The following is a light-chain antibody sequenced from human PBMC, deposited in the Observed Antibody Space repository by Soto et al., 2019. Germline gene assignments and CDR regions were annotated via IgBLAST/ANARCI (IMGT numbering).Light chain of an antibody. CDR3: SSYTSTNPLWV. CDR2: EVS. CDR1: SSDVGAYDY. Sequence: QSALTQPASVSGSPGQSITISGTGTSSDVGAYDYVSWYQQNPGKAPKLIISEVSDRPSGVSNRFSGSKSGNTASPTISGLQAEDEADYFCSSYTSTNPLWVFGGGTKLTVL. J-gene: IGLJ3*02. V-gene: IGLV2-14*01.